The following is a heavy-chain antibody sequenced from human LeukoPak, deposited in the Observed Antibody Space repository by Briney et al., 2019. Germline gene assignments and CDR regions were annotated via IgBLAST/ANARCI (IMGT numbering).Heavy chain of an antibody. D-gene: IGHD1-14*01. V-gene: IGHV3-20*04. CDR3: ARGKRADEPDAFDI. CDR1: GFTFEDYG. J-gene: IGHJ3*02. CDR2: INWNGGST. Sequence: GGTLRLSCAASGFTFEDYGMSWVRQAPGKGLEWLSGINWNGGSTGYADSVKGRFTISRDNAKNSLYLQMNSLRAEDTALYYCARGKRADEPDAFDIWGQGTMVTVSS.